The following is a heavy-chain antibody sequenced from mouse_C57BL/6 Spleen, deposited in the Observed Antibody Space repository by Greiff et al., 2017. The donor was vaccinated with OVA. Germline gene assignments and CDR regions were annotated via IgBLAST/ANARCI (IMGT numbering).Heavy chain of an antibody. CDR2: IDPSDSYT. D-gene: IGHD1-1*01. Sequence: VQLQQPGAELVMPGASVKLSCKASGYTFTSYWMHWVKQRPGQGLEWIGEIDPSDSYTNYNQKFKGKSTLTVDKSSSTAYMQLTSLTSEDSAVLNSGRTDNYGSRWEAHVDDWGKGTTLTVSS. CDR1: GYTFTSYW. J-gene: IGHJ2*01. V-gene: IGHV1-69*01. CDR3: GRTDNYGSRWEAHVDD.